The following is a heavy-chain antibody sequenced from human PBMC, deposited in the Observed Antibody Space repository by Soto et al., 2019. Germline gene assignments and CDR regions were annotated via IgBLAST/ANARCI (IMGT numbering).Heavy chain of an antibody. CDR2: IYRSGNT. V-gene: IGHV4-30-4*01. CDR3: ARTHRALVAVAAFDY. J-gene: IGHJ4*02. Sequence: QVQLQESGPGLVKPSQTLSLTCTVSGGSISGVDSYWSWIRQPPGRGLEWIGYIYRSGNTYYSPSRKSRLTISVDTSTNQFSLKLFSVTAADTATYYCARTHRALVAVAAFDYWGQGALVTVSS. CDR1: GGSISGVDSY. D-gene: IGHD2-21*02.